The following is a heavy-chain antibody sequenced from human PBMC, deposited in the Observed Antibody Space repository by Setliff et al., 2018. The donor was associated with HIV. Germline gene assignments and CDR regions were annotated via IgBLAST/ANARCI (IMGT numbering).Heavy chain of an antibody. CDR1: GFTFSTYW. V-gene: IGHV3-7*05. CDR2: IKQDGSEK. J-gene: IGHJ4*02. D-gene: IGHD1-26*01. CDR3: ATDCAVVGGTGSLDS. Sequence: GGSLRLSCAASGFTFSTYWMSWVRQAPEKGLEWVANIKQDGSEKNYMDSVKGRFTISRDNAKNSLYLQMNSLRVEDTAAYYCATDCAVVGGTGSLDSWGQGTLVTVS.